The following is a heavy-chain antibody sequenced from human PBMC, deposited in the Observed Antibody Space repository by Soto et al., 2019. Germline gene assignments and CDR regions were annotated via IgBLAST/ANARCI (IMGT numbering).Heavy chain of an antibody. D-gene: IGHD1-26*01. CDR3: ARGDYIVGATSYWYFDL. CDR1: GGTFSSYA. J-gene: IGHJ2*01. CDR2: IIPIFGTA. Sequence: QVQLVQSGAEVKKPGSSVKVSCKASGGTFSSYAISWVRQAPGQGLEWMGGIIPIFGTANYAQKFQGRVTITADESTSTAYMELSSLRSEDTAVYYCARGDYIVGATSYWYFDLWGRGTLVTVSS. V-gene: IGHV1-69*12.